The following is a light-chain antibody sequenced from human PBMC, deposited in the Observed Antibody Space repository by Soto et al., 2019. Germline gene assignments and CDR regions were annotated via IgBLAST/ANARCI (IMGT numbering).Light chain of an antibody. V-gene: IGKV1-39*01. J-gene: IGKJ1*01. CDR1: QTINKN. CDR3: QQYESYSPWT. Sequence: DIQMTQSPSSLSASVGDRVTITCRASQTINKNLNWYQQKPGQAPNLLIYSASDFQSGVPSRFSGSGSGTEFTLTISGLQPEDFATYYCQQYESYSPWTFGQGTKVEIK. CDR2: SAS.